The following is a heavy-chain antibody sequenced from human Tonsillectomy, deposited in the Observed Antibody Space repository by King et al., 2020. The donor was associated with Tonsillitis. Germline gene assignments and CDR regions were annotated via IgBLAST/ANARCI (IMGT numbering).Heavy chain of an antibody. CDR2: IISIFGTA. CDR3: ARMTLVGSGAFDI. V-gene: IGHV1-69*01. CDR1: GGTFSSYA. J-gene: IGHJ3*02. Sequence: VQLVESGAEVKKPGSSVKVSCKASGGTFSSYAISWVRQAPGQGLEWMGGIISIFGTANYAQKFQGRVTITADESTSTAYMELSSLRSEDTDVYYCARMTLVGSGAFDIWGQGTMVTVSS. D-gene: IGHD2-15*01.